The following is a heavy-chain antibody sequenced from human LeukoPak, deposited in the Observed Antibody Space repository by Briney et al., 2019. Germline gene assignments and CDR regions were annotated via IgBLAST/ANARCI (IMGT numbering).Heavy chain of an antibody. Sequence: PSETLSLTCTGSGGSISSYYWSWIRQPPGKGLEWIGYIYYSGSTNYNPSLKSRVTISVDTSKNQFSLKLSSVTAADTAVYYCARVDDSSGYSTFQIDYWGQGTLVTVSS. CDR3: ARVDDSSGYSTFQIDY. CDR2: IYYSGST. J-gene: IGHJ4*02. D-gene: IGHD3-22*01. CDR1: GGSISSYY. V-gene: IGHV4-59*01.